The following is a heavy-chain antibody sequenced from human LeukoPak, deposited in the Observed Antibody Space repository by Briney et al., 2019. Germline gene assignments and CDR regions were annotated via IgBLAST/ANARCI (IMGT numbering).Heavy chain of an antibody. D-gene: IGHD2-15*01. V-gene: IGHV4-59*01. CDR1: GGSISSYY. CDR2: IYYSGST. J-gene: IGHJ3*02. CDR3: AREGRYCSGGSCLISDAFDI. Sequence: SETLSLTCTVSGGSISSYYWSWIRQPPGKGLEWIGYIYYSGSTNYNPPLKSRVTISVDTSKNQFSLKLSSVTAADTAVYYCAREGRYCSGGSCLISDAFDIWGQGTMVTASS.